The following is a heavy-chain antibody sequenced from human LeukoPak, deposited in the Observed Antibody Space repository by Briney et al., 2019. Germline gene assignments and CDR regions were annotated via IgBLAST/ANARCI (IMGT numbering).Heavy chain of an antibody. CDR1: GFTFSSYS. CDR3: ASGFFRGYSGYGNDAFDI. J-gene: IGHJ3*02. D-gene: IGHD5-12*01. V-gene: IGHV3-21*01. Sequence: PGGSLRLSCAASGFTFSSYSMNWVRQAPGKGLEWVSSISSSSSYIYYADSVKGRFTISRDNAKNSLYLQMNSLRAEDTAVYYCASGFFRGYSGYGNDAFDIWGQGTMVTVSS. CDR2: ISSSSSYI.